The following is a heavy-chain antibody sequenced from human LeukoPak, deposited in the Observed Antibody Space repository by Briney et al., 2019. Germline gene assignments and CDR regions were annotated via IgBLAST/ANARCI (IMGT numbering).Heavy chain of an antibody. CDR3: AREEAAGLIDY. D-gene: IGHD6-13*01. Sequence: ASVKVSCTASGYTFTSYGISCVRQAPGQGLEWMGWISAYNGNTNYAQKLQGRVTMTTDTSTSTAYMELRSLRSDDTAVYYCAREEAAGLIDYWGQGTLVTVSS. J-gene: IGHJ4*02. V-gene: IGHV1-18*01. CDR2: ISAYNGNT. CDR1: GYTFTSYG.